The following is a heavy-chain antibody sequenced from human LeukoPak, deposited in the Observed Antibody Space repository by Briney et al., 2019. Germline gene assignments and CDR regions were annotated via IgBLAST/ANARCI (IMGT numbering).Heavy chain of an antibody. Sequence: PSETLPLTCTVSGGSISSNSYYWGWIRQPPGKGLEWIGSIYYSGSTYYNPSLESRVTISVDTSKNQFSLKLSSVTAADTAVFYCARQWNANFDYWGQGTLVTVSS. V-gene: IGHV4-39*01. CDR1: GGSISSNSYY. CDR2: IYYSGST. J-gene: IGHJ4*02. CDR3: ARQWNANFDY. D-gene: IGHD1-1*01.